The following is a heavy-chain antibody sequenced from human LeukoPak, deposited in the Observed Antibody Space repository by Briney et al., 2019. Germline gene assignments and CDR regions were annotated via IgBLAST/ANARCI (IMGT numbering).Heavy chain of an antibody. CDR2: TYYRSKWYN. D-gene: IGHD6-19*01. CDR3: ARDPAAVAGKGGFDY. J-gene: IGHJ4*02. V-gene: IGHV6-1*01. Sequence: SQTLSLTCAISRDSVSSNSAAWNWIRQSPSRGLEWLGRTYYRSKWYNDYAVAVKSRIIINPDTSKNQFSLQLNSVTPEDTAVYYCARDPAAVAGKGGFDYWGQGTLVTVSS. CDR1: RDSVSSNSAA.